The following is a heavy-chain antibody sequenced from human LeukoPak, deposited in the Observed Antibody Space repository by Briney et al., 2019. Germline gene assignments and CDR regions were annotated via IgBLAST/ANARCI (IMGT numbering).Heavy chain of an antibody. V-gene: IGHV1-46*01. CDR1: GYTFTSYY. Sequence: ASVKVSCKASGYTFTSYYMHWGRQAPGQGLEWMGIINPSGGSTSYAQKFQGRFTMTTDTSTSTAYMELRSLRSDDTAVYYCARGAIGYCSGGSCSQFDYWGQGTLVTVSS. CDR3: ARGAIGYCSGGSCSQFDY. CDR2: INPSGGST. J-gene: IGHJ4*02. D-gene: IGHD2-15*01.